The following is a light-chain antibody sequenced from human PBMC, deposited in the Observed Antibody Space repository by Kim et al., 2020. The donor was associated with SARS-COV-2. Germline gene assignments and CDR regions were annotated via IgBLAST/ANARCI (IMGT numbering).Light chain of an antibody. CDR3: QHRNNWPPTWT. V-gene: IGKV3-11*01. J-gene: IGKJ1*01. Sequence: EIVLTQSPATLSLSPGKRATLSCRASQTIGTYLAWYQQKPGQAPRLLIHDASNRTTGIPARFSGSGSGADFTLSVSSLQPEDSAVYYCQHRNNWPPTWTFGQGTKVDIK. CDR1: QTIGTY. CDR2: DAS.